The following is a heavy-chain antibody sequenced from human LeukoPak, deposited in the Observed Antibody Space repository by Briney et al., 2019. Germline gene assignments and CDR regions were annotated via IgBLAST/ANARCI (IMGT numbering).Heavy chain of an antibody. Sequence: SETLSLTCSISGGSITTHYWSWIRQPPGKGLEWIGEINHSGSTNYNPSLKSRVTISVDTSKNQFSLKLSSVTAADTAVYYCARGPRYSGSYYGYWGQGTLVTVSS. J-gene: IGHJ4*02. D-gene: IGHD1-26*01. CDR2: INHSGST. CDR1: GGSITTHY. CDR3: ARGPRYSGSYYGY. V-gene: IGHV4-34*01.